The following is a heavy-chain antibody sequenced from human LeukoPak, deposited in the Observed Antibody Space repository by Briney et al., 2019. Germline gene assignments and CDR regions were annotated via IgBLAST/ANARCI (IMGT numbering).Heavy chain of an antibody. D-gene: IGHD2/OR15-2a*01. CDR2: ISSEGGTT. Sequence: QPGGSLRLSCSASGFTFRKYPMHWVRQAPGKGLEYVSAISSEGGTTYYADSVKGRFTIARDNSRNTLYLQMSSLRVEDTAVYYCVKEIAFYDYWGQGALVTVSS. CDR3: VKEIAFYDY. CDR1: GFTFRKYP. V-gene: IGHV3-64D*06. J-gene: IGHJ4*02.